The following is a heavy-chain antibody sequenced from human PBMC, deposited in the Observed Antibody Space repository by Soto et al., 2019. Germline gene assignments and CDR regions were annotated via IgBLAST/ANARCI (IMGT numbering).Heavy chain of an antibody. CDR1: GGTFSSYA. D-gene: IGHD3-22*01. J-gene: IGHJ4*02. CDR2: IIPIFGTA. CDR3: ARDHCAYDSTGYYFNYSDY. Sequence: GASVKVSCKASGGTFSSYAISWVRQAPGQGLEWMGGIIPIFGTANYAQKFQGRVTITADESTSTAYMELSSLRSEDTAVYYCARDHCAYDSTGYYFNYSDYWRQGTLVTVSS. V-gene: IGHV1-69*13.